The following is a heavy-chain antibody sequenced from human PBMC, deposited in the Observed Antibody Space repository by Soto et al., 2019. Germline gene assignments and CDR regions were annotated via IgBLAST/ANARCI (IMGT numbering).Heavy chain of an antibody. J-gene: IGHJ3*02. V-gene: IGHV4-59*01. CDR3: ARGGEEYSYGGPDAFDI. CDR1: GGSISSYY. D-gene: IGHD5-18*01. Sequence: PSETLSLTCTVSGGSISSYYWSWIRQPPGKGLEWIGYIYYSGSTNYNPSLKSRVTISVDTSKNQFSLKLSSVTAADTAVYYCARGGEEYSYGGPDAFDIWGQGTMVTVSS. CDR2: IYYSGST.